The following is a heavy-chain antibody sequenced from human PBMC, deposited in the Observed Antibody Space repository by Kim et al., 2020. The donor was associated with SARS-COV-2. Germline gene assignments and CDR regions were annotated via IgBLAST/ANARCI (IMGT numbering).Heavy chain of an antibody. CDR1: GGSISSYY. Sequence: SETLSLTCTVSGGSISSYYWSWIRQPPGKGLEWIGYIYYSGSTNYNPSLKSRVTISVDTSKNQFSLKLSSVTAADTAVYYCARARPSTRWGVGITTSPRPPYYGMDVWGQGTTVTVSS. J-gene: IGHJ6*02. D-gene: IGHD2-21*01. CDR2: IYYSGST. CDR3: ARARPSTRWGVGITTSPRPPYYGMDV. V-gene: IGHV4-59*13.